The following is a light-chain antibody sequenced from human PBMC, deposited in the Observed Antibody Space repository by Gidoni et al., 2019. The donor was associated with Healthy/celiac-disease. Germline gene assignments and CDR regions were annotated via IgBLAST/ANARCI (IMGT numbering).Light chain of an antibody. J-gene: IGLJ2*01. CDR1: SSNIGNNY. V-gene: IGLV1-51*01. CDR3: GTWDSSLSAVV. Sequence: QSVLTQPPSVSAAPGQTVTISCSGSSSNIGNNYVSLTPHHGRLELQDPKLLIYDNNKRPSGIPDRFSGSKSGTSATLGITGLQTGDEADYYCGTWDSSLSAVVFGGGTKLTVL. CDR2: DNN.